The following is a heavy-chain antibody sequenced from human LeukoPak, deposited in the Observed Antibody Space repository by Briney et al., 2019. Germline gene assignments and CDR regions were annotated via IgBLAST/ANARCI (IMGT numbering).Heavy chain of an antibody. CDR3: ATLKRGSIYGYFDF. CDR1: GGSITSHY. D-gene: IGHD5-18*01. Sequence: SETLSLTCTVSGGSITSHYWSWIRQPPGKGLEWIAYVLDSVRTKDNPSLQSRLTLSADTSKNQFSLRLSSVTAAGPAVYYCATLKRGSIYGYFDFWGQGIKVTVSS. J-gene: IGHJ4*02. CDR2: VLDSVRT. V-gene: IGHV4-59*11.